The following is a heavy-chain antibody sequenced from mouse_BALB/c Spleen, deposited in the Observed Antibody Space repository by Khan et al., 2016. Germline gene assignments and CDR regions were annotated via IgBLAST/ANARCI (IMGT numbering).Heavy chain of an antibody. V-gene: IGHV1-18*01. CDR1: GYSFSGYY. Sequence: EMQLQESGPDLVKPGASVKISCKASGYSFSGYYLDWVKQSHEKSLEWIGRVNPNNGASKYNQKFKGKAILTVDRSSTTAYMELRTLTSEDSAVYYCLRDAMDYWGQGTSVTVSS. CDR2: VNPNNGAS. J-gene: IGHJ4*01. CDR3: LRDAMDY. D-gene: IGHD3-1*01.